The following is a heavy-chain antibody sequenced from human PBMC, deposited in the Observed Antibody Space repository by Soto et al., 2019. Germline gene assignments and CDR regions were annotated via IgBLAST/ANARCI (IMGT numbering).Heavy chain of an antibody. CDR2: INAGNGNT. D-gene: IGHD6-19*01. Sequence: QVQLVQSGAEEKKPGASVKVSCKASGYTFTSYAMHWVRQAPGQRLEWMGWINAGNGNTKYSQKFQGRVTITRDTSSSTYYRELRSLRYEDTSVYDCSRHGSGCDYWGQLTLVTVSS. V-gene: IGHV1-3*05. J-gene: IGHJ4*02. CDR3: SRHGSGCDY. CDR1: GYTFTSYA.